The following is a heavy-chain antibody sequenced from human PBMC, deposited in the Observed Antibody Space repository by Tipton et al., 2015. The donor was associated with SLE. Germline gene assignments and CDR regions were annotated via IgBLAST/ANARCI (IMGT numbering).Heavy chain of an antibody. V-gene: IGHV4-59*11. CDR2: IYYSGST. CDR3: ARDRTDYDFWSGYDY. Sequence: TLSLTCTVSGGSISSHYWSWIRQPPGKGLEWIGYIYYSGSTNYNPSLKSRVTISVDTSKNQFSLKLSSVTAADTAVYYCARDRTDYDFWSGYDYWGQGTLVTVSS. D-gene: IGHD3-3*01. J-gene: IGHJ4*02. CDR1: GGSISSHY.